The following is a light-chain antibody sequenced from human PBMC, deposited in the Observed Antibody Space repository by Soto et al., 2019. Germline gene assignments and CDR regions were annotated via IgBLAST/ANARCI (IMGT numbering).Light chain of an antibody. CDR1: QSISRW. CDR3: QQYNTYST. CDR2: DAS. J-gene: IGKJ5*01. Sequence: DIQLTQSPSTLSASVGDRVTIIFRASQSISRWLDWYQQKPGKDPQVLIYDASSLRSGVPSRFSGNGSGTEFTLTISSLQPDDFATYYCQQYNTYSTFGQGTRLEIK. V-gene: IGKV1-5*02.